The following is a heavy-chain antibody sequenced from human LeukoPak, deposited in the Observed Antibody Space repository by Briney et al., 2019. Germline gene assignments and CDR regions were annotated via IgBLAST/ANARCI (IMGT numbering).Heavy chain of an antibody. CDR1: GGSISSTRYY. CDR2: MYYSGST. D-gene: IGHD5-18*01. V-gene: IGHV4-39*07. J-gene: IGHJ4*02. CDR3: AERMYSYGYDY. Sequence: PSETLSLTCTVSGGSISSTRYYWGWIRQPPGKGLEWIGSMYYSGSTYYNPSLKSRVTISVDTSNNQFSLKLSSVTAADTAVYYCAERMYSYGYDYWGQGTLVTVSS.